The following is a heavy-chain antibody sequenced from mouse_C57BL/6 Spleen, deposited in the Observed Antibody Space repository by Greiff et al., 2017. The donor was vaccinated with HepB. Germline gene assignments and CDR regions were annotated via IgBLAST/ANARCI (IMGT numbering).Heavy chain of an antibody. Sequence: QVQLQQPGAELVKPGASVKMSCKASGYTFTSYWITWVKQRPGQGLEWIGRIDPNSGGTKYNEKFKSKATLTVDKPSSTAYMQLSSLTSEDSAVYYCAREGGYYYGSSYDLDYWGQGTTLTVAS. J-gene: IGHJ2*01. V-gene: IGHV1-72*01. CDR1: GYTFTSYW. CDR2: IDPNSGGT. CDR3: AREGGYYYGSSYDLDY. D-gene: IGHD1-1*01.